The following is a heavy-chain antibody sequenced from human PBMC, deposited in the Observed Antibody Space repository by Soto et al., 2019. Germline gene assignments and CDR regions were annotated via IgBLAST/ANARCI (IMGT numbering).Heavy chain of an antibody. J-gene: IGHJ4*02. V-gene: IGHV3-20*04. CDR1: GFRFDDYG. CDR2: INWNGGRT. Sequence: EVQLVESGGRVVRPGGSLRLSCVASGFRFDDYGMNWVRQAPGKGLEWVSGINWNGGRTEYTDSVKGRFTISRDSAKNSLCLQMNSPRAEDTASYFCARALNSGFDCALGYWGQGTVVSVSS. CDR3: ARALNSGFDCALGY. D-gene: IGHD5-12*01.